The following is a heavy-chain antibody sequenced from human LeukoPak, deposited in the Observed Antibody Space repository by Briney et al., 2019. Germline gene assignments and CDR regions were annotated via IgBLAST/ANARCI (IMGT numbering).Heavy chain of an antibody. CDR3: GGPNPLLERPSAMDV. CDR1: GFMFSSNW. CDR2: IKEDGTET. D-gene: IGHD6-25*01. J-gene: IGHJ6*02. V-gene: IGHV3-7*03. Sequence: GGSLRLSCAASGFMFSSNWMSWVRLAPGKGLEWVANIKEDGTETYYVDSVKGRFTISRDNAKNSLYLQMNSLRAEDTAVYYCGGPNPLLERPSAMDVWGQGTTVTVSS.